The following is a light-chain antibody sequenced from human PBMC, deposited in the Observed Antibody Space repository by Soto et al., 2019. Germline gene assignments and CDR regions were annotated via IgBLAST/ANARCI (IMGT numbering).Light chain of an antibody. CDR2: SNN. V-gene: IGLV1-44*01. Sequence: QSVLTQPPSASGTPGQRVTISCSGSSSNIGSNTVNWYQQLPGTAPKLLIYSNNQRPSGVPDRFSGSKYGTSASLAISGLQSEDGADYYCAAWDDSLNGYVFGTGTKLTVL. CDR1: SSNIGSNT. CDR3: AAWDDSLNGYV. J-gene: IGLJ1*01.